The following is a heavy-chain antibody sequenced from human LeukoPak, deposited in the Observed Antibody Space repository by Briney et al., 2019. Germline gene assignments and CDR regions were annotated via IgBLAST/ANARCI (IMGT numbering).Heavy chain of an antibody. CDR1: GYILTSYG. J-gene: IGHJ4*02. CDR3: ARAEVGATAVDY. Sequence: ASVKVSCKASGYILTSYGISWVRQATGQGHEWMGWISAYNGNTNYAQKLQGRVTMTTDTSTSTAYMQLRSLRSDDTAVYYCARAEVGATAVDYWGQGTLVTVSS. D-gene: IGHD1-26*01. CDR2: ISAYNGNT. V-gene: IGHV1-18*01.